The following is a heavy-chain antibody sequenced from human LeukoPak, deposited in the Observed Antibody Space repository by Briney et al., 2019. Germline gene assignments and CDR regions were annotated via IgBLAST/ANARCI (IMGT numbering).Heavy chain of an antibody. D-gene: IGHD1-26*01. CDR3: AQTGSGSYSNFDY. Sequence: SETLSLICTVSGGSISSSSYYWGWIRQSPGKGLEWIGSIYYSGSTYYNPSLKSRVTISVDTSKSQFSLKLSSVTAADTAVYYCAQTGSGSYSNFDYWGQGTLVTVSS. CDR1: GGSISSSSYY. J-gene: IGHJ4*02. CDR2: IYYSGST. V-gene: IGHV4-39*07.